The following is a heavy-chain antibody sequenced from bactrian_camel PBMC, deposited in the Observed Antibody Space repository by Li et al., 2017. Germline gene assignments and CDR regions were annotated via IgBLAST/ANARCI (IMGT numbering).Heavy chain of an antibody. Sequence: VQLVESGGGSVQAGGCLTLSCKASSSYYSAVCMAWFRQAPGKEREGVAAVFNGGLSTYYIDSVKGRFTISQDNRKLTVTLQMNNLEPDDSATYYCAAPASSVCSGGHWDDFGYWGPGTQVTVS. J-gene: IGHJ6*01. D-gene: IGHD2*01. CDR3: AAPASSVCSGGHWDDFGY. V-gene: IGHV3S40*01. CDR1: SSYYSAVC. CDR2: VFNGGLST.